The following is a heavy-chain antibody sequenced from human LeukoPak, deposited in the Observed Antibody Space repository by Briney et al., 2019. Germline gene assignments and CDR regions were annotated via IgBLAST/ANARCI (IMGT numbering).Heavy chain of an antibody. CDR3: ARAPEYCSGGSCYSFGY. CDR1: GYTFTSYD. CDR2: MNPNSGNT. Sequence: ASVKVSCKASGYTFTSYDINWVRQATGQGLEWMGWMNPNSGNTGYAQKFQGRVTMTRNTSISTAYMELSSLRSEDTAVYYCARAPEYCSGGSCYSFGYWGQGTLVTVSS. J-gene: IGHJ4*02. V-gene: IGHV1-8*01. D-gene: IGHD2-15*01.